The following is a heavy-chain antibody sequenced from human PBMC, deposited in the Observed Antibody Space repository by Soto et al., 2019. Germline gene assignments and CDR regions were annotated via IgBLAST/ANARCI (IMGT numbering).Heavy chain of an antibody. CDR2: MNPNGGNT. CDR3: ARGAIRDSSSWSYYYYGMDV. CDR1: GYTFTSYD. V-gene: IGHV1-8*01. J-gene: IGHJ6*02. Sequence: QVQLVQSGAEVKKPGASVKVSCKASGYTFTSYDINWVRQATGQGLEWMGWMNPNGGNTGYAQKFQGRVTMTRNTSISTAYMELSSLRSEDTAVYYCARGAIRDSSSWSYYYYGMDVWGQGTTVTVSS. D-gene: IGHD6-13*01.